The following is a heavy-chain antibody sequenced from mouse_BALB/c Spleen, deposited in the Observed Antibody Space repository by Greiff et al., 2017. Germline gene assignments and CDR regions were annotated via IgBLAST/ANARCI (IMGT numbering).Heavy chain of an antibody. CDR3: ARDTAKAMDY. CDR2: ISDGGSYT. J-gene: IGHJ4*01. V-gene: IGHV5-4*02. Sequence: EVQLVESGGGLVKPGGSLKLSCAASGFTFSDYYMYWVRQTPEKRLEWVATISDGGSYTYYPDSVKGRFTISRDNAKNNLYLQMSSLKSEDTAMYYCARDTAKAMDYWGQGTSVTVSS. CDR1: GFTFSDYY. D-gene: IGHD1-2*01.